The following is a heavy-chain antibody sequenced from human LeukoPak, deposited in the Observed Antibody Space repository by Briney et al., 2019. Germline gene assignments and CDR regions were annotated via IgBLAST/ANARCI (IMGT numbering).Heavy chain of an antibody. CDR2: TNHSGST. D-gene: IGHD3-16*02. CDR1: GGSFSTNY. V-gene: IGHV4-34*01. J-gene: IGHJ4*02. Sequence: SETLSLTCAVYGGSFSTNYWSWIRQPPGKGLEWIGETNHSGSTNYNPSLKSRVTISIDTSNNHLSLKLNSVTAADTAVYYCARVQLRLGELSSVSQYYFDYWGQGTLVTVSS. CDR3: ARVQLRLGELSSVSQYYFDY.